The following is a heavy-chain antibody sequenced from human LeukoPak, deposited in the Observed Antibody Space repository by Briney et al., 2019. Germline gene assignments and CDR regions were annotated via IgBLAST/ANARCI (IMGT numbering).Heavy chain of an antibody. CDR3: ARDRSYDFWSGYTPDY. D-gene: IGHD3-3*01. CDR1: GGSISSGSYY. V-gene: IGHV4-30-4*08. J-gene: IGHJ4*02. CDR2: IYYSGST. Sequence: SETLSLTCTVSGGSISSGSYYWSWIRQPPGKGLEWIGYIYYSGSTYYNPSLKSRVTISVDTSKNQFSLKLSSVTAADTAVYYCARDRSYDFWSGYTPDYWGQGTLVTVSS.